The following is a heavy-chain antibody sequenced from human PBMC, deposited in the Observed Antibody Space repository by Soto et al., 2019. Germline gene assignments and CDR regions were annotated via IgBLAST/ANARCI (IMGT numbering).Heavy chain of an antibody. Sequence: QVQLVESGGGVVQPGRSLRLSCAGSGFTFSSYGTHWVRQAPGKGLEWVAVVSSGGETTYYADSVKGRFTISRDNSKNTMYMQMNRLRPEDTAVYYCAKEGDIGVGPVEGPVACSFAQWGQGTLVTVSS. V-gene: IGHV3-30*18. CDR1: GFTFSSYG. D-gene: IGHD2-2*01. CDR3: AKEGDIGVGPVEGPVACSFAQ. J-gene: IGHJ4*02. CDR2: VSSGGETT.